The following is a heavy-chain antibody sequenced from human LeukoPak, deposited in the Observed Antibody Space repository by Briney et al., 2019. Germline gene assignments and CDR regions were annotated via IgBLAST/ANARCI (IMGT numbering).Heavy chain of an antibody. V-gene: IGHV4-59*08. CDR1: GGSISSYY. CDR2: IYYSGST. D-gene: IGHD6-13*01. CDR3: ARSGSIAAVVPY. J-gene: IGHJ4*02. Sequence: SETLSLTCTVSGGSISSYYWSWIRQPPGKGLEWIGYIYYSGSTNYNPSLKSRVTISVDTSKNQFSLKLSSVTAADTAVYYCARSGSIAAVVPYWGQGTLVTVSS.